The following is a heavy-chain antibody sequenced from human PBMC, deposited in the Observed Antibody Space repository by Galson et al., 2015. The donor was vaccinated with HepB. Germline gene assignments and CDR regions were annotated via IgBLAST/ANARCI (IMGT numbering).Heavy chain of an antibody. D-gene: IGHD5/OR15-5a*01. Sequence: SLRLSCAASGFSFSSYASHWVRQAPGKGLEWVAVISYDGNKYYADSAKGRFTISRDNSKNILYLQMNSLRAEDTSVYYCARIVLPSTHTHDYYGMYVWGQGTTVTVSS. CDR1: GFSFSSYA. CDR2: ISYDGNK. J-gene: IGHJ6*02. CDR3: ARIVLPSTHTHDYYGMYV. V-gene: IGHV3-30*04.